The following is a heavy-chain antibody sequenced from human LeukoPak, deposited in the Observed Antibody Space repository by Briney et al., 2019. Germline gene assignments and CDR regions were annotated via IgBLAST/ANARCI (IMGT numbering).Heavy chain of an antibody. J-gene: IGHJ4*02. CDR1: GFTFSSYW. V-gene: IGHV3-7*01. CDR2: IKQDGSEK. CDR3: ARSYYDFWSGLDY. Sequence: GGSLRLSCAASGFTFSSYWMSWVRQAPGKGLEWVANIKQDGSEKYYVDSVKGRFTISRDNAKNSLYLQMNSLRAEDAAVYYCARSYYDFWSGLDYWGQGTLVTVSS. D-gene: IGHD3-3*01.